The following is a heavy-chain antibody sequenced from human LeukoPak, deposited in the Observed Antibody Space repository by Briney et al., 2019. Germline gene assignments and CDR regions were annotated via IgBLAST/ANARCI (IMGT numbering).Heavy chain of an antibody. V-gene: IGHV1-2*02. Sequence: ASVKVSCKASGYTFTSYGISWVRQAPGQGLEWMGWINPNSGGTKYEQRFQGRVIMTRDTSINTAYMEMRWLKSDDTAVYYCARLGATTYDYWGQGTLVTVSS. CDR1: GYTFTSYG. CDR2: INPNSGGT. J-gene: IGHJ4*02. CDR3: ARLGATTYDY. D-gene: IGHD1-26*01.